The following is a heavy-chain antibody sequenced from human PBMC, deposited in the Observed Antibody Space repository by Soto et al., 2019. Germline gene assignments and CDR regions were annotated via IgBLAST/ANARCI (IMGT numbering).Heavy chain of an antibody. J-gene: IGHJ4*02. V-gene: IGHV1-18*01. D-gene: IGHD3-16*01. CDR3: ARGRTWGARDFDY. Sequence: QVQLVQSGSEVKRPRASVRVSCKASGYTFDTYGISWVRQAPGQGLEWMGWISAYNGHTDYAQRFQGRVTMTTDTSTNTVSLELRGLRSDDTAVYYCARGRTWGARDFDYWGQGTLVTVSS. CDR1: GYTFDTYG. CDR2: ISAYNGHT.